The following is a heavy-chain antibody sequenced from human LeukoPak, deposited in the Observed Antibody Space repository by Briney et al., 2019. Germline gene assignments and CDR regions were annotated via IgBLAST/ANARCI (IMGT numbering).Heavy chain of an antibody. Sequence: GGSLRLSCAASGFTFSNYGMSWVRQAPGKGLEWVSGISGSGDSTFYADSVKGRFTISRDNSKNTRYLQMNSLRAEDTAVYYSSRAHYYYYYYMDVWGKGTTVTISS. V-gene: IGHV3-23*01. D-gene: IGHD6-13*01. J-gene: IGHJ6*03. CDR2: ISGSGDST. CDR3: SRAHYYYYYYMDV. CDR1: GFTFSNYG.